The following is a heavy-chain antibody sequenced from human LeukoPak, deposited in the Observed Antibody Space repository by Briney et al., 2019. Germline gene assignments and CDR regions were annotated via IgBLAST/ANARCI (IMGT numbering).Heavy chain of an antibody. Sequence: GGSLRLSCGASGFTFSSYGMHWARQAPGKGLEWVAVIWYGGTSKYYADSVKGRFTISRDNSKNTLYLQMNSLRAEDTAVYYCAKPIVGALIDAFDIWGQGTMVTVSS. CDR2: IWYGGTSK. CDR1: GFTFSSYG. V-gene: IGHV3-33*06. CDR3: AKPIVGALIDAFDI. D-gene: IGHD1-26*01. J-gene: IGHJ3*02.